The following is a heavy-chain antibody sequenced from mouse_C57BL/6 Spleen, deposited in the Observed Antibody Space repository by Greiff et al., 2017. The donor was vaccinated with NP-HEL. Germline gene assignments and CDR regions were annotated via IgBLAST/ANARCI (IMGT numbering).Heavy chain of an antibody. Sequence: MQRVESGAELAKPGASVKLSCKASGYTFTSYWMHWVKQRPGQGLEWIGYINPSSGYTKYNQKFKDKATLTADKSSSTAYMQLSSLTYEDSAVYYCARELTGTAYWGQGTTLTVSS. CDR2: INPSSGYT. V-gene: IGHV1-7*01. D-gene: IGHD4-1*01. J-gene: IGHJ2*01. CDR1: GYTFTSYW. CDR3: ARELTGTAY.